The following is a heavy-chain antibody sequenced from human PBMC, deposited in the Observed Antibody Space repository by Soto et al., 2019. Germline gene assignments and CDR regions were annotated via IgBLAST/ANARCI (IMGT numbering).Heavy chain of an antibody. Sequence: HPGGSLRLSCAASGFTFSSYGMHWVRQAPGKGLEWVAVISYDGSNKYYADSAKGRFTISRDNSKNTLYLQMNSLRAEDTAVYYCAKVRVLTSYFDYWGQGTLVTVSS. V-gene: IGHV3-30*18. CDR2: ISYDGSNK. J-gene: IGHJ4*02. D-gene: IGHD2-15*01. CDR3: AKVRVLTSYFDY. CDR1: GFTFSSYG.